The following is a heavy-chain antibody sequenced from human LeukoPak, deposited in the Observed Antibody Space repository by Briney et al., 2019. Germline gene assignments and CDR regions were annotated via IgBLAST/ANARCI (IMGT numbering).Heavy chain of an antibody. CDR2: IKQDGSEK. Sequence: PGGSLRLSCAASGFTFSSYVMSWVRQVPGKGLEWVANIKQDGSEKYYVDSVKGRFTISRDNAKNSLYLQMNSLRAENTAVYYCARDPSGVPDYWGQGTLVTVSS. V-gene: IGHV3-7*01. J-gene: IGHJ4*02. CDR1: GFTFSSYV. D-gene: IGHD1-26*01. CDR3: ARDPSGVPDY.